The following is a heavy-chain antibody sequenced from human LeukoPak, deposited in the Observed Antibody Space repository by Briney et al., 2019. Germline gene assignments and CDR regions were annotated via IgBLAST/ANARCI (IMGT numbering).Heavy chain of an antibody. CDR3: ARHADVWSGGLFDS. D-gene: IGHD3-3*01. CDR2: IYYSGST. CDR1: GGSISGYY. J-gene: IGHJ4*02. V-gene: IGHV4-59*08. Sequence: PSETLSLTCTVSGGSISGYYWSWIRQPPGKGLEWIGYIYYSGSTNYNPSLTGRVTISVDTSKNQFSLKLSSVTAADTALYYCARHADVWSGGLFDSWGQGTLVTVSS.